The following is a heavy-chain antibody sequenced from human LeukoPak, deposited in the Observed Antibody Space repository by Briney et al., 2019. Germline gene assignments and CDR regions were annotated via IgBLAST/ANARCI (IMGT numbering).Heavy chain of an antibody. J-gene: IGHJ4*02. Sequence: GGSLRLSCAASGFTFSSYGMHWVRQAPGKGLEWVAFIRYEESNKYYADSVKGRFTISRDNSKNTLYLQMNSLRAEDTAVYYCAKDSSSTTVRYFDYWGQGTLVTVSS. CDR1: GFTFSSYG. D-gene: IGHD2-2*01. V-gene: IGHV3-30*02. CDR3: AKDSSSTTVRYFDY. CDR2: IRYEESNK.